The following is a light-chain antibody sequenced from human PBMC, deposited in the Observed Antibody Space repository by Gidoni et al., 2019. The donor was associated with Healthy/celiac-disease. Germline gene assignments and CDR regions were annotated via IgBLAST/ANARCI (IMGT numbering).Light chain of an antibody. J-gene: IGKJ4*01. CDR2: GAS. Sequence: EIVMTPSPATLSVSPGERAPLSCRASQSVSSNLAWYQQKPGQAPRLLIYGASTRATGIPARFSGSGSGTEFTLTISSLQSEDFAVYYCQQYNNWPPLTFGGXTKVEIK. CDR1: QSVSSN. CDR3: QQYNNWPPLT. V-gene: IGKV3-15*01.